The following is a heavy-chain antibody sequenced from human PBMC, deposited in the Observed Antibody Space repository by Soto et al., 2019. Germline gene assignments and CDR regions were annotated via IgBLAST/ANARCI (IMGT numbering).Heavy chain of an antibody. V-gene: IGHV3-23*01. CDR2: ISGSGATT. CDR3: AREQCSPLDRYCADGGVDWVAP. J-gene: IGHJ5*02. Sequence: EVQLLQSGGGLVQPGGSLRLSCAASGFSFSSYAMSWVRQAPGQGLEWVSAISGSGATTFYADSVKGRFTISRDNSRDTLYLQMNSLRAEDTAVYFCAREQCSPLDRYCADGGVDWVAPWGRGTLVTVSS. CDR1: GFSFSSYA. D-gene: IGHD2-8*01.